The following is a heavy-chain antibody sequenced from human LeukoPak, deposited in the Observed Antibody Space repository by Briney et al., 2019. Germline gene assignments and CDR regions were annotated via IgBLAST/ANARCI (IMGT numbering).Heavy chain of an antibody. Sequence: SETLSLTCSVSVGSISSGDYYWSWIRQPPGEGLEWIGYIYYSGSTFYNPSLRSRVAISVDTSKNRFSLRLTSVTAADTAVYYCASSDSSGYYSAFDIWGQGTMVTVSS. CDR1: VGSISSGDYY. J-gene: IGHJ3*02. V-gene: IGHV4-30-4*01. CDR3: ASSDSSGYYSAFDI. D-gene: IGHD3-22*01. CDR2: IYYSGST.